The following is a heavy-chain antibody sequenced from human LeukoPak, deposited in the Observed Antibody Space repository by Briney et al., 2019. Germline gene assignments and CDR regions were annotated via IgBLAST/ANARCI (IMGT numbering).Heavy chain of an antibody. V-gene: IGHV4-59*07. CDR1: GYSTSSYY. Sequence: PSDTLSLTCTVSGYSTSSYYWSWMRQPPGKGLEWIGYIYYNGGTKYNPYLKSRVTTLVDTSKNQLSLRLSSVTAADTAVYYCARVYGPYYYDRSGYHLDYWGQGTLVTVSS. J-gene: IGHJ4*02. CDR3: ARVYGPYYYDRSGYHLDY. D-gene: IGHD3-22*01. CDR2: IYYNGGT.